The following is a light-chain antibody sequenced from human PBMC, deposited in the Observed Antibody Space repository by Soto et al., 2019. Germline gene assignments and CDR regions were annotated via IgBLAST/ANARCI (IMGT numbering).Light chain of an antibody. CDR3: QHRHSYPIT. Sequence: DIQMTQSPSFLSASVGDRVSITCRASRGISSYLAWYQQKPGKAPNLLIHTASTLQSGVPSRFSGSGSGTEFTLTISSLQPEDFATYYCQHRHSYPITFGQGTRLEI. CDR2: TAS. CDR1: RGISSY. J-gene: IGKJ5*01. V-gene: IGKV1-9*01.